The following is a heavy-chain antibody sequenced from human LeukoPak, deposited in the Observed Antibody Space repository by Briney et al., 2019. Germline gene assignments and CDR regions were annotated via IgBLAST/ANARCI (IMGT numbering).Heavy chain of an antibody. Sequence: SETLSLTCTVSGGSISSGSYYWSWIRQPAGKGLEWIGRICTSGSTNYNPSLKSRVTISVDTSKNQFSLKLSSVTAADTAVYYCAREPPYGGNPADYWGQGTLVTVSS. CDR2: ICTSGST. CDR1: GGSISSGSYY. D-gene: IGHD4-23*01. V-gene: IGHV4-61*02. CDR3: AREPPYGGNPADY. J-gene: IGHJ4*02.